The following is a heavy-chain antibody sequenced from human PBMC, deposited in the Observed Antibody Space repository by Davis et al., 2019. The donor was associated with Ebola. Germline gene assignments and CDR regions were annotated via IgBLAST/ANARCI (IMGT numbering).Heavy chain of an antibody. CDR2: ISSSSSYI. CDR3: ARDGVQLGILAY. J-gene: IGHJ4*02. Sequence: GESLKISCAASGFTFSSYSMNWVRQAPGKGLEWVSSISSSSSYIYYADPVKGRFTISRDNAKNSLYLQMNSLRAEDTAVYYCARDGVQLGILAYWGQGTLVTVSS. D-gene: IGHD1-1*01. CDR1: GFTFSSYS. V-gene: IGHV3-21*01.